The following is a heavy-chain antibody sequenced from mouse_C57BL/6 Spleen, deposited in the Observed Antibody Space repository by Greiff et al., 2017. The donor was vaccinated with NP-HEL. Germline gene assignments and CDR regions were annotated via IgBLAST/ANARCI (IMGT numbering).Heavy chain of an antibody. J-gene: IGHJ4*01. CDR2: ISYDGSN. Sequence: EVQLQQSGPGLVKPSQSLSLTCSVTGYSITSGYYWNWIRQFPGNKLEWMGYISYDGSNNYNPSLKNRISITRDTSKNQFFLKLNSVTTEDTATYYCARDTSYDYGGYAMDYWGQGTSVTVSS. D-gene: IGHD2-4*01. CDR3: ARDTSYDYGGYAMDY. CDR1: GYSITSGYY. V-gene: IGHV3-6*01.